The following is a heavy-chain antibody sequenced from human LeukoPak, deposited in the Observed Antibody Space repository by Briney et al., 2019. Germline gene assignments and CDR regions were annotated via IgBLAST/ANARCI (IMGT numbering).Heavy chain of an antibody. CDR3: ARRRYFWSGFDY. Sequence: SETLSLTCAVYGGSFSGYYWSWIRQPPGKGLEWIGEINHSGSTNYNPSLKSRVTKSVDTSKNQFSLKLSSVTAADTAVYYCARRRYFWSGFDYWGQGTLVTVSS. D-gene: IGHD3-3*01. V-gene: IGHV4-34*01. CDR2: INHSGST. J-gene: IGHJ4*02. CDR1: GGSFSGYY.